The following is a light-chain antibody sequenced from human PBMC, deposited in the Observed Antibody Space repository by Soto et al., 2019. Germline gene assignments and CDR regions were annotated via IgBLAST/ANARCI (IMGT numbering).Light chain of an antibody. Sequence: QSALTQPPSASGNPRQRVTISCSGSSSNIGSNDVHWYQQLPGTAPKLLIYSIDQRPSGVPDRFSGSKSGASASLAISGLQSEDEAHYYCAAWDDSLHGPVFGGGTKLTVL. V-gene: IGLV1-44*01. CDR3: AAWDDSLHGPV. CDR1: SSNIGSND. CDR2: SID. J-gene: IGLJ3*02.